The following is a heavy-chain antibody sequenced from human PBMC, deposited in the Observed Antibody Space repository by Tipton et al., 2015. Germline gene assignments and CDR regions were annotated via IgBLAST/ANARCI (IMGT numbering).Heavy chain of an antibody. CDR2: IYPGDSDT. J-gene: IGHJ4*02. D-gene: IGHD3-9*01. CDR3: ARRLPYFEWSKVYYFDY. CDR1: GYSFTSYW. Sequence: QLVQSGAEAKKPGESLKISCKGSGYSFTSYWIGWGRQMPGKGLEWMGIIYPGDSDTRYSPSFQGQVTISADKSISTAYLQWSSLKASDTAVYYCARRLPYFEWSKVYYFDYWGQGSPVTVSP. V-gene: IGHV5-51*01.